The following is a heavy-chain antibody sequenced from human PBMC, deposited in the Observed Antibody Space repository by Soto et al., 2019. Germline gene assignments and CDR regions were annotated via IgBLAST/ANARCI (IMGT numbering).Heavy chain of an antibody. D-gene: IGHD3-9*01. J-gene: IGHJ3*02. CDR1: GYTLTELS. Sequence: ASVKVSCKVSGYTLTELSMHWVRQAPGKGLEWMGGFDPEDGETIYAQKFQGRVTMTEDTSTDTAYMELSSLRSEDTAVYYCATDPDYDILTGYPKKDRAFDIWGQGTMVTVSS. CDR2: FDPEDGET. V-gene: IGHV1-24*01. CDR3: ATDPDYDILTGYPKKDRAFDI.